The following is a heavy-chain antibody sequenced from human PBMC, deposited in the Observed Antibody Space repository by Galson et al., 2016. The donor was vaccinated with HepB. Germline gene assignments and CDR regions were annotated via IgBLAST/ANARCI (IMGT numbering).Heavy chain of an antibody. D-gene: IGHD3-22*01. CDR3: SLAGYYDSSGNPYYYYLDV. V-gene: IGHV4-34*01. CDR2: INPSGST. J-gene: IGHJ6*03. Sequence: ETLSLTCTVFGGSFSGSYWSWIRQPPGKGLEWIGVINPSGSTNYNPSLKSRVTISVDTSKLQFSLKLSSVTAADTAVYYCSLAGYYDSSGNPYYYYLDVWGKGTTVTVSS. CDR1: GGSFSGSY.